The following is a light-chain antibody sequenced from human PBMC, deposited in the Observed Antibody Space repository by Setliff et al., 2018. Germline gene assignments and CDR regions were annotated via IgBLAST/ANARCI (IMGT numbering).Light chain of an antibody. CDR1: SSDVGAYSH. CDR2: EVS. J-gene: IGLJ1*01. CDR3: MSYTTIRTYV. Sequence: QSVLTQPASVSGSPGQSITISCAGTSSDVGAYSHVSWYQQYPGKAPKLMISEVSNRPSGVSYRFSGSKSGNTASLTTSGLQAEDEADYYCMSYTTIRTYVFGTGTKVTVL. V-gene: IGLV2-14*01.